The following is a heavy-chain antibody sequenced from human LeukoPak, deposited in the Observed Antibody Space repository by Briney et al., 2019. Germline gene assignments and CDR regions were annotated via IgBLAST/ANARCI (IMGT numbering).Heavy chain of an antibody. Sequence: PGGSLRLSCAASGFTFSSYAMSWVRQAPGKGLEWVSGISGSGGSTYSADSVKGRFTISRDNAKNSLYLQMNSLRAEDTAVYYCASGNSHAFDIWGQGTMATVSS. J-gene: IGHJ3*02. CDR1: GFTFSSYA. CDR2: ISGSGGST. D-gene: IGHD6-25*01. CDR3: ASGNSHAFDI. V-gene: IGHV3-23*01.